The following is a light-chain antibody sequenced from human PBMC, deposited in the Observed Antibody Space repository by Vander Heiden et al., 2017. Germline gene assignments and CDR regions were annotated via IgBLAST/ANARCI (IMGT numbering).Light chain of an antibody. V-gene: IGLV2-14*01. CDR1: SSDVGGYHD. J-gene: IGLJ2*01. CDR2: DGS. CDR3: SSYTSSSTVV. Sequence: QSPPPHPAPVSGSPGQSITISCTGTSSDVGGYHDVSWYQQHPGKAPKLMIYDGSNRPSGVSNRFSCSKCGNTASLTIAGLHAEDEADYYCSSYTSSSTVVFGGGTKLTVL.